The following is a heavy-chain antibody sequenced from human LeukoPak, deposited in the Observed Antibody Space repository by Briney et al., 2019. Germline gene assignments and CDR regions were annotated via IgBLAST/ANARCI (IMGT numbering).Heavy chain of an antibody. V-gene: IGHV3-74*01. Sequence: GGSLRLSCAASGFTFSYYWMYWVRQPPGKGLVWVSRIKSDGSMTDYADSVKGRFTISRDNAKNTLYLQMNSLRAEDTAVYYCAKGGWVDAFDIWGQGTMVTVSS. CDR1: GFTFSYYW. D-gene: IGHD1-26*01. J-gene: IGHJ3*02. CDR3: AKGGWVDAFDI. CDR2: IKSDGSMT.